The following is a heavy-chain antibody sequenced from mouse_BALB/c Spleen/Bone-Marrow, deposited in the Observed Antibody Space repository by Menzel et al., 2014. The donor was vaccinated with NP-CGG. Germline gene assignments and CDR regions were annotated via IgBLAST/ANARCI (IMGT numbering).Heavy chain of an antibody. CDR2: IWTGGST. CDR3: ARRYDASYALDY. V-gene: IGHV2-2*02. D-gene: IGHD2-14*01. CDR1: GFSLXNYG. Sequence: VQLVESGPGLVQPSQSLSITCTVSGFSLXNYGVHWVRQSPGKGLEWLGVIWTGGSTDYNAAFISRLSISKDNSKSXVFFKMNSLQANDTAIYYCARRYDASYALDYWGQGTSVTVSS. J-gene: IGHJ4*01.